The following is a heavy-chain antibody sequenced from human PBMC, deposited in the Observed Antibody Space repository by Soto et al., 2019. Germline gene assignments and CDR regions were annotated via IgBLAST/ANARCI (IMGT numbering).Heavy chain of an antibody. CDR3: AKELVGATRLRHTDSEY. V-gene: IGHV4-4*07. D-gene: IGHD2-15*01. Sequence: PSETLSLTCTVSGGSISSYYWSWIRQPAGKGLEWIGRIYTSGSTNYNPSLKSRVTMSADTSKNQFSLTLTSVTAADTAVYYCAKELVGATRLRHTDSEYWGQGILVTVSS. CDR1: GGSISSYY. J-gene: IGHJ4*02. CDR2: IYTSGST.